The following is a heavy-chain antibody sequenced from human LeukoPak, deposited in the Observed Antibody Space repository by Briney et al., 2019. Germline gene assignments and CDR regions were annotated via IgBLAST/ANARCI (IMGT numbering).Heavy chain of an antibody. J-gene: IGHJ3*02. D-gene: IGHD2-21*01. CDR3: AREVPLYSETAFDI. CDR2: IYVSGTT. V-gene: IGHV4-4*08. CDR1: GASIRTYF. Sequence: SETLSLTCTVSGASIRTYFWSWIRQSPGRGLEWIGNIYVSGTTNYNPSLESRVTISLDTSKNQVSLRLTSVSAADTALYYCAREVPLYSETAFDIWGQGTLVTVSS.